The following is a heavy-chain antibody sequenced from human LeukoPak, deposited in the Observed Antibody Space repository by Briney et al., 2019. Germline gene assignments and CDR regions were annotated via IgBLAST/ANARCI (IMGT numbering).Heavy chain of an antibody. D-gene: IGHD3-3*01. CDR1: GGTFSSYA. CDR2: IIPIFGTA. J-gene: IGHJ4*02. CDR3: ARTALPTIFGVVLYLHFDY. V-gene: IGHV1-69*13. Sequence: SVKVSCKASGGTFSSYAISWVRQAPGQGLEWMGGIIPIFGTANYAQKFQGRVTITADESTSTAYMELSSLRSEDTAVYYCARTALPTIFGVVLYLHFDYWGQGTLVTVSS.